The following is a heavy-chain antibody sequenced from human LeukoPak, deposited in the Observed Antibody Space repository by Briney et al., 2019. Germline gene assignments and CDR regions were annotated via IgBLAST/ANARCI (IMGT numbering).Heavy chain of an antibody. V-gene: IGHV4-39*01. Sequence: SETLSLTCTVSGGSISSRTYFWGWIRQPPGGSLEWIGSMYCTGDTYYNPSLKSRVTISVDTSKNQFSLKLSSVTAADTAVYYCARAPASVVGATDYWGQGTLVTVSS. CDR1: GGSISSRTYF. CDR2: MYCTGDT. D-gene: IGHD1-26*01. J-gene: IGHJ4*02. CDR3: ARAPASVVGATDY.